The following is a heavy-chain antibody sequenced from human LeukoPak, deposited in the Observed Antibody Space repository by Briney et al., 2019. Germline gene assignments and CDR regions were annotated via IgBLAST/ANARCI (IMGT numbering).Heavy chain of an antibody. CDR3: ASHYDFWSGYYISAFDI. Sequence: SETLSLTCTVSGGSISSYYWSWIRQPPGKGLEWIGYIYYSGNTNYNPSLKSRVTISVDTSKNQFSLKLSSVTAADTAVYYCASHYDFWSGYYISAFDIWGQGTMVTVSS. J-gene: IGHJ3*02. CDR2: IYYSGNT. V-gene: IGHV4-59*01. CDR1: GGSISSYY. D-gene: IGHD3-3*01.